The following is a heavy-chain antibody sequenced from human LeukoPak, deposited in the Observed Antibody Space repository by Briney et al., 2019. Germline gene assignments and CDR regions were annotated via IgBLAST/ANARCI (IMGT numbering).Heavy chain of an antibody. J-gene: IGHJ4*02. CDR2: ISYDGSNK. CDR3: ARDPDCSGGSCYGRGYYFDY. Sequence: GGSLRLSCAASGFTFSSYAMHWVRQAPGKGLEWVAAISYDGSNKYYADSVKGRFTISRDNSKNTLYLQMNSLRAEDTAVYYCARDPDCSGGSCYGRGYYFDYWGQGTLVTVSS. CDR1: GFTFSSYA. V-gene: IGHV3-30-3*01. D-gene: IGHD2-15*01.